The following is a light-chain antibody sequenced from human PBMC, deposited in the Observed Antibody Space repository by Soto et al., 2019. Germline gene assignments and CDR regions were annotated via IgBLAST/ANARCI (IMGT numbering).Light chain of an antibody. CDR2: EVS. J-gene: IGLJ1*01. CDR3: SSYTSSSTPYV. CDR1: SSDVGGYNY. V-gene: IGLV2-14*01. Sequence: QSALTQPASVSGSPGQSITISCTGTSSDVGGYNYVSWYQQHPGKAPKLMIYEVSNRPSGVSNRFSGSKSGNTASLTISGLQAEDEGYYYCSSYTSSSTPYVFGTGTKVTVL.